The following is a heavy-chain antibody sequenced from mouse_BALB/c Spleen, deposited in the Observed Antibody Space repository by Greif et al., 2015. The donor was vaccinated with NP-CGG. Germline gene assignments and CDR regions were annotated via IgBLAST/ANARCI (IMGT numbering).Heavy chain of an antibody. V-gene: IGHV1-80*01. D-gene: IGHD2-1*01. CDR1: GYAFSSYW. J-gene: IGHJ2*01. CDR2: IYPGDGDT. CDR3: ARAGNYYFDY. Sequence: VKLQESGAELVRPGSSVKISCKASGYAFSSYWMNWVKQRPGQGLEWIGQIYPGDGDTNYNRKFKGKATLTADKSSSTAYMQLSSLTSEDSAVYFCARAGNYYFDYWGQGTTLTVSS.